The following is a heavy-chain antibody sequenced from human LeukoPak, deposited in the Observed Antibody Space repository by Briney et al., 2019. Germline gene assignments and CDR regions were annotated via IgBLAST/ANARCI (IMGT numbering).Heavy chain of an antibody. CDR3: TRDPDGDDAFDI. CDR2: ISTYNGNT. CDR1: GYTFTTYG. D-gene: IGHD3-10*01. Sequence: ASVKLSCKTSGYTFTTYGISWVRQAPAQGLEWMGWISTYNGNTRYTQKLQGRVTMTTEKSTSTAYMELRSLTSDDTAVYYCTRDPDGDDAFDIWGQGTMVIVSS. V-gene: IGHV1-18*01. J-gene: IGHJ3*02.